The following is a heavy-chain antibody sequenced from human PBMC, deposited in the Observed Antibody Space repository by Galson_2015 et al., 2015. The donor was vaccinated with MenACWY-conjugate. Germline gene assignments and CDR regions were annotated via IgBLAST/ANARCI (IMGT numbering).Heavy chain of an antibody. Sequence: GDSDTRYSPSFQGQVTISADKSISTAYLQWSSLKASDTAMYYCARRRYGDFSFDYWGQGTLVTVS. J-gene: IGHJ4*01. CDR2: GDSDT. CDR3: ARRRYGDFSFDY. D-gene: IGHD4-17*01. V-gene: IGHV5-51*01.